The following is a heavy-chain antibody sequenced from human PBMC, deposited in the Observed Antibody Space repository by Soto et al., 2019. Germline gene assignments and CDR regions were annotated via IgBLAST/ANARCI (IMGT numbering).Heavy chain of an antibody. V-gene: IGHV3-74*01. J-gene: IGHJ4*02. Sequence: PGGSLRLSCAASGFTFSSYWMHWVCQAPGKGLVWVSRINPGGSITAYADSVKGRFTISRDNAKNTLYLQMNTLRGDDTAVYYCARVPTGKYGVWNYWGQGTLGTVSS. CDR3: ARVPTGKYGVWNY. CDR2: INPGGSIT. CDR1: GFTFSSYW. D-gene: IGHD2-8*01.